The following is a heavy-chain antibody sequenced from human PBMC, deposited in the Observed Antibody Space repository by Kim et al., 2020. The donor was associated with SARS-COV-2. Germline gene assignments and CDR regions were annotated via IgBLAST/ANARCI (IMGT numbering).Heavy chain of an antibody. J-gene: IGHJ3*02. Sequence: DIAGSVKSRITINADTSTNQFSLQLNSVSPEDTAVYYCARDTPGQKAYDIWGQGTMVTVSS. CDR3: ARDTPGQKAYDI. V-gene: IGHV6-1*01.